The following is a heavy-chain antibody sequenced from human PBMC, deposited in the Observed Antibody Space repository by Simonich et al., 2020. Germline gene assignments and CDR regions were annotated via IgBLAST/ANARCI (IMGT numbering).Heavy chain of an antibody. J-gene: IGHJ2*01. CDR1: GFTLRSYW. Sequence: EVQLVESGGGLVQPGGSLRLSCAASGFTLRSYWMHWVRQAPVKGLVWGSLINSDGSSTSYADSVKDRFTISRDNAKNTLYLQMNSLRAEDTAVYYCAREAGDLWYFDLWGRGTLVTVSS. V-gene: IGHV3-74*01. D-gene: IGHD7-27*01. CDR2: INSDGSST. CDR3: AREAGDLWYFDL.